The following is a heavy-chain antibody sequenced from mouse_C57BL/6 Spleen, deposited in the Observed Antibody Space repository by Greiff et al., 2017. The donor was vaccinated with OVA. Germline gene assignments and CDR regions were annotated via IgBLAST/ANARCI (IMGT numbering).Heavy chain of an antibody. V-gene: IGHV5-12*01. J-gene: IGHJ2*01. D-gene: IGHD3-1*01. CDR2: ISNGGGST. CDR1: GFTFSDYY. Sequence: EVQRVESGGGLVQPGGSLKLSCAASGFTFSDYYMYWVRQTPEKRLEWVAYISNGGGSTYYPDTVKGRFTISRDNAKNTLYLQMSRLKSEDTAMYYCARHANSGDFDYWGQGTTLTVSS. CDR3: ARHANSGDFDY.